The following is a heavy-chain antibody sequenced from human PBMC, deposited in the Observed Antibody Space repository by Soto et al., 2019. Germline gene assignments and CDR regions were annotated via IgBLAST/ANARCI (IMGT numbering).Heavy chain of an antibody. Sequence: QVQLVQSGAEVKKPGASVKVSCKASGYTFSRYGITWVRQAPGQGLEWMGWISAYNGNTNYAQKIQGRVTMTTGTSTTTAYRELRYRRPDDTAVYYCARGHSDSRGYLFDDWGQGTLVTVSS. CDR2: ISAYNGNT. CDR3: ARGHSDSRGYLFDD. J-gene: IGHJ4*02. D-gene: IGHD3-22*01. V-gene: IGHV1-18*04. CDR1: GYTFSRYG.